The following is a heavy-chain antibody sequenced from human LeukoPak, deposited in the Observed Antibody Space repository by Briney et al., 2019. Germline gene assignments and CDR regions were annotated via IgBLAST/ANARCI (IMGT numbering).Heavy chain of an antibody. Sequence: GGSLRLSCAASGFTVNTTFMTWVRQAPGKGLEWVALIYSDGSSYFAGSVKGGFTLSRDSSKNTLFLHMTRLRVEDTAIYYCAREYCGGDCYGWIGAFDVWGQGTVVSVSS. CDR2: IYSDGSS. J-gene: IGHJ3*01. CDR1: GFTVNTTF. CDR3: AREYCGGDCYGWIGAFDV. V-gene: IGHV3-66*01. D-gene: IGHD2-21*02.